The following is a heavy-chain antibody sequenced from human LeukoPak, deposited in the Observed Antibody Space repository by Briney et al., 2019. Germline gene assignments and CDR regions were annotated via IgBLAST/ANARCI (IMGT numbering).Heavy chain of an antibody. CDR3: ARDPYYYESSGYFFGAFDI. J-gene: IGHJ3*02. Sequence: GGSLRLSCAASGFTFSSYWMTWVRQAPGKGLEWVANIKQDGSEKFYVDSVKGRFTISRDNAKNSLHLQMNSLRAEDTAAYYCARDPYYYESSGYFFGAFDIWGQGTMVTVSS. V-gene: IGHV3-7*01. CDR2: IKQDGSEK. D-gene: IGHD3-22*01. CDR1: GFTFSSYW.